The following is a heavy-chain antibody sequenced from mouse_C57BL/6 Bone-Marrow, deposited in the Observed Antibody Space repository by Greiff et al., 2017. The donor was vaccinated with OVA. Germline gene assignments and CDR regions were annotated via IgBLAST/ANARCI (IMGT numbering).Heavy chain of an antibody. CDR3: ARKPDWDWYFDV. Sequence: VQLQQSGPGLVQPSQSLSITCTVSGFSLTSYGVHWVRQSPGKGLEWLGVIWRGGSTDYNAAFISRLSISKDNSKSQVYFKMNSLQADDTAIYYCARKPDWDWYFDVWGTGTTVTVSS. D-gene: IGHD4-1*01. CDR2: IWRGGST. J-gene: IGHJ1*03. V-gene: IGHV2-2*01. CDR1: GFSLTSYG.